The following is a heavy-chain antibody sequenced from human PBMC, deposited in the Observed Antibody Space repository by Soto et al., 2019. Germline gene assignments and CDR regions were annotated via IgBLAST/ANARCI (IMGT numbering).Heavy chain of an antibody. CDR1: GGSFSGYY. Sequence: QVQLQQWGAGLLKPSETLSLTCAVYGGSFSGYYGSWIRQPPGQGLEWIGEINHSGSTTYNPSLKSRVTISVDTSKNQFSLKLSSVTAADTAVYYCARGRKDYSSSWYVDWGQGTLVTVSS. D-gene: IGHD6-13*01. J-gene: IGHJ4*02. V-gene: IGHV4-34*01. CDR2: INHSGST. CDR3: ARGRKDYSSSWYVD.